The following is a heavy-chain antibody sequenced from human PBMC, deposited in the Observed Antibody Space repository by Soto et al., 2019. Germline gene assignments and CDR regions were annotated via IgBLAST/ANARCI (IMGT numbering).Heavy chain of an antibody. CDR3: AKAKVDYGDYGWFDP. V-gene: IGHV3-23*01. Sequence: EVQLLESGGDLVQPGGSLRLSCAASGFRFSNYALSWVRQAPGKGLEWVSSISGSGDMTYYADSVKGRFTISRDTSKSTLSLQMNSLRVEDTALYYCAKAKVDYGDYGWFDPWGQGTLVTVSS. D-gene: IGHD4-17*01. CDR1: GFRFSNYA. J-gene: IGHJ5*02. CDR2: ISGSGDMT.